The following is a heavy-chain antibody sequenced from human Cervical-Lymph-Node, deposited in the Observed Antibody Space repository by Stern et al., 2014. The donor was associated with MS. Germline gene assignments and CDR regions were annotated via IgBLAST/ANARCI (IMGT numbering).Heavy chain of an antibody. CDR2: INSYNDKT. V-gene: IGHV1-18*01. J-gene: IGHJ5*01. Sequence: QVQLVESGAEGKKPGASVKGSCKASGYIFGDYGINWVRQARGQGLEGMGWINSYNDKTHYAQNFQGRVTMTTDASSTTAYMELRGLRSDDTAVYYCARGDFGVLTNNWFDSWGQGTLVTVSS. D-gene: IGHD3-3*01. CDR3: ARGDFGVLTNNWFDS. CDR1: GYIFGDYG.